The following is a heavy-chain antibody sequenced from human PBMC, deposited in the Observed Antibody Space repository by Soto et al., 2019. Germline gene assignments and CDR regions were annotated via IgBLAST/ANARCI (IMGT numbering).Heavy chain of an antibody. V-gene: IGHV3-48*03. CDR1: GFTFSSYE. CDR3: ARESYCSSTSCHDAFDI. D-gene: IGHD2-2*01. CDR2: ISSSGSTI. J-gene: IGHJ3*02. Sequence: GGSLLSCAASGFTFSSYEMNWVRQAPGKGLEWVSYISSSGSTIYYADSVKGRFTISRDNAKNSLYLQMNSLRAGDTAVYYCARESYCSSTSCHDAFDIWGQGTMVTVSS.